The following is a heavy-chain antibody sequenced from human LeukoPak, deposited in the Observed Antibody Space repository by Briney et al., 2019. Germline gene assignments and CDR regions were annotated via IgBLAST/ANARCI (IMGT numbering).Heavy chain of an antibody. CDR1: GYTFTNYD. Sequence: ASVKVSCKASGYTFTNYDINWVRQAPGQGLEWMGWMNPKSGNTGYAQKFQGRVTITRNTSISTAYMELSGLRSDDTAVYYCAREAGTNWIFGEYFPFWGQGTLVTVSA. CDR3: AREAGTNWIFGEYFPF. J-gene: IGHJ1*01. D-gene: IGHD1-1*01. V-gene: IGHV1-8*03. CDR2: MNPKSGNT.